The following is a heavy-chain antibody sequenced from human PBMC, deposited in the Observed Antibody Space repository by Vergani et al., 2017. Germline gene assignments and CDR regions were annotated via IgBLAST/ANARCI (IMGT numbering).Heavy chain of an antibody. CDR1: GFTFSSYA. J-gene: IGHJ4*02. Sequence: QVQLVESGGGVVQPGRSLRLSCAASGFTFSSYAMHWVRQAPGKGLEWVAVISYDGSNKNYADSVKGRFTISRDNSKNTLYLQMNSLRAEDTAVYYCASEDYYDSSLYWGQGTLVTVSS. V-gene: IGHV3-30*04. CDR3: ASEDYYDSSLY. CDR2: ISYDGSNK. D-gene: IGHD3-22*01.